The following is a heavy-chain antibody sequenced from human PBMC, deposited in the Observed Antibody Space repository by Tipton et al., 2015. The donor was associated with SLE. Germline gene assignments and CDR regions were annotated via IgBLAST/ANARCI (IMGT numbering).Heavy chain of an antibody. CDR1: GDTISDHY. CDR3: TRDRGNTVLYY. D-gene: IGHD4-17*01. CDR2: ISYSGST. J-gene: IGHJ4*02. V-gene: IGHV4-59*11. Sequence: TLSLTCTVSGDTISDHYWSWIRQPPGKGMEWIGYISYSGSTNYSPSLKSRVTISLDTSKTQFSLKLRSVTAADTAMYYCTRDRGNTVLYYWGQGTLVTVSS.